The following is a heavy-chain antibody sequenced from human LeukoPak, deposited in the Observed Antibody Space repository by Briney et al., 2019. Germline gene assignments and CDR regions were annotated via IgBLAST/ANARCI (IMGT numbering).Heavy chain of an antibody. CDR3: AKDPTHYRVWDYYETIGLSY. CDR2: IRWNSGSI. CDR1: GFTFDDYA. V-gene: IGHV3-9*01. J-gene: IGHJ4*02. Sequence: GRSLRLSCAASGFTFDDYAMHWVRQAPGKGLEWVSGIRWNSGSIGDAASVKGRFTISRDNSKNTLNLQMNSLRAEDTAVYYCAKDPTHYRVWDYYETIGLSYWGQGTLVTVSS. D-gene: IGHD3-22*01.